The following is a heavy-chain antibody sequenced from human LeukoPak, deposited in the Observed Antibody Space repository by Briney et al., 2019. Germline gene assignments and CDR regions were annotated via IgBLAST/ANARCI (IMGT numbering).Heavy chain of an antibody. CDR1: GGSISSYY. Sequence: SETLSLACTVSGGSISSYYWSWIRQPPGKGLEWIGYIYYSGSTNYNPSLKSRVTISVDTSKNQFSLKLSSVTAADTAVYYCARGVRGSTAAGTFDYWGQGTLVTVSS. V-gene: IGHV4-59*01. D-gene: IGHD6-13*01. J-gene: IGHJ4*02. CDR3: ARGVRGSTAAGTFDY. CDR2: IYYSGST.